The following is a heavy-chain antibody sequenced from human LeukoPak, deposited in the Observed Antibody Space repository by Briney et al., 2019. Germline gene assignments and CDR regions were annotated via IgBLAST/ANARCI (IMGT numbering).Heavy chain of an antibody. CDR3: ARDKGSSFDY. CDR1: GGTFSSYA. CDR2: IIPIFGTA. D-gene: IGHD6-13*01. V-gene: IGHV1-69*05. J-gene: IGHJ4*02. Sequence: ASVKVSCKASGGTFSSYAISWVRQAPGQGLEWMGGIIPIFGTANYAQKLQGRVTMTTDTSTSTAYMELRSLRSDDTAVYYCARDKGSSFDYWGQGTLVTVSS.